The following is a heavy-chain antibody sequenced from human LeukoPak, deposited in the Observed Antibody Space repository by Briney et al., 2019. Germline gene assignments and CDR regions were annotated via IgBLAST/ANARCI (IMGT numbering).Heavy chain of an antibody. V-gene: IGHV4-61*01. J-gene: IGHJ2*01. Sequence: PSETLSLTCTVSGGSVSSGSYYWSWIRQPPGKGLEWIGYIYYSGSTNYNPSLKSRVTISVDTAKNQFSLKLSSVTAADTAVYYCAGDHYYDSSGSIRLYFDLRGRGTLVTVSS. CDR2: IYYSGST. D-gene: IGHD3-22*01. CDR3: AGDHYYDSSGSIRLYFDL. CDR1: GGSVSSGSYY.